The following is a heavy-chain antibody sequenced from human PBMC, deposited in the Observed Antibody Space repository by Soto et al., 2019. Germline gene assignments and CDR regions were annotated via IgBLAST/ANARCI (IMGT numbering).Heavy chain of an antibody. CDR3: TKYTYTSRYSYFGMDV. CDR1: GFTFGDYA. Sequence: PGGSLRLSCTGSGFTFGDYAMSWSRQAPGKGLEWVGVIRSKAYGETTDYAASVKGRFTIFRDDSKSIAYLQMSSLQTEDTGVYYCTKYTYTSRYSYFGMDVWGQGTTVTVYS. V-gene: IGHV3-49*03. CDR2: IRSKAYGETT. J-gene: IGHJ6*02. D-gene: IGHD2-15*01.